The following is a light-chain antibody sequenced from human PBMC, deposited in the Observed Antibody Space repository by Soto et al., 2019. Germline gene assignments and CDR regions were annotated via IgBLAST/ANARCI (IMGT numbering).Light chain of an antibody. V-gene: IGKV1-5*03. CDR2: MAS. J-gene: IGKJ2*01. CDR1: QTMFTW. Sequence: DVQMTQSPSTLSASIGDTVTITCRASQTMFTWLAWYQQKPGRPPKLLIYMASILESVVPARFSGRGSGTEFTHIISVQQPDALGTYYSQQYTSQPTTLGEGTKLDI. CDR3: QQYTSQPTT.